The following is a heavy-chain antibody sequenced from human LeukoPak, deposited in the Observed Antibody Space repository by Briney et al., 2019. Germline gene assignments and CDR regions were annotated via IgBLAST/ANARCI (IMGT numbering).Heavy chain of an antibody. CDR2: IYYSGST. CDR1: GGSISSHY. CDR3: AREPLNSGSYTDAFDI. J-gene: IGHJ3*02. V-gene: IGHV4-59*11. Sequence: SETLSLTCTVSGGSISSHYWSWIRQPPGKGLEWIGYIYYSGSTNYDPSLKSRVTISVDTSKNQFSLKLSSVTAADTAVYYCAREPLNSGSYTDAFDIWGQGTMVTVSS. D-gene: IGHD1-26*01.